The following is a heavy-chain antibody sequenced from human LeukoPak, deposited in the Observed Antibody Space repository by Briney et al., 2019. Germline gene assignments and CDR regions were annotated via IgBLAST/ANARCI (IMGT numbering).Heavy chain of an antibody. Sequence: GGSLRLSCSASGITFNHAWMTWVRQAPGKGLDWVGRIKSKTDGGTTDYGAPVKGRFTISRDDSKNTMYLQMNSLRAEDTAVYYCAIPGGIAVAGTAYFDYWGQGTLVTVSS. CDR3: AIPGGIAVAGTAYFDY. J-gene: IGHJ4*02. V-gene: IGHV3-15*01. CDR2: IKSKTDGGTT. D-gene: IGHD6-19*01. CDR1: GITFNHAW.